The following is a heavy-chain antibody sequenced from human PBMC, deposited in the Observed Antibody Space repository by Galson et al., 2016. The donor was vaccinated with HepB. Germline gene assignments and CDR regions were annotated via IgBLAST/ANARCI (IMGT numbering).Heavy chain of an antibody. D-gene: IGHD6-19*01. CDR2: INWSGDST. V-gene: IGHV3-20*01. J-gene: IGHJ6*02. Sequence: SLRLSCAVSGFTFDDYGMTWVRQAPGKGLEWVSGINWSGDSTAYADSVKGRFTMYRDDARNSLYLQMSSLRVEDTALYQCARDERWPRGMDVWGQGTTVTVSS. CDR1: GFTFDDYG. CDR3: ARDERWPRGMDV.